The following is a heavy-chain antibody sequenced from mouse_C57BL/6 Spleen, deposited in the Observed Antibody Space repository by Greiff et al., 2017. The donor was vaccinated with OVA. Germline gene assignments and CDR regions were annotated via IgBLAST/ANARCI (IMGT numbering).Heavy chain of an antibody. Sequence: LVESGAELARPGASVKLSCKASGYTFTSYGISWVKQRTGQGLEWIGEIYPRSGNTYYNEKFKGKATLTADKSSSTAYMELRSLTSEDSAVYFCASYDGTLYAMDYWGQGTSVTVSS. D-gene: IGHD2-3*01. CDR2: IYPRSGNT. CDR3: ASYDGTLYAMDY. J-gene: IGHJ4*01. CDR1: GYTFTSYG. V-gene: IGHV1-81*01.